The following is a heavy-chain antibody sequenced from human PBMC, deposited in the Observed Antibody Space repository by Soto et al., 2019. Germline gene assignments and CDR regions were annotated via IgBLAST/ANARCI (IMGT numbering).Heavy chain of an antibody. CDR2: IYWDDDK. CDR1: GFSLTTSGVG. Sequence: QITLNESGPTLVKPTQTLTLTCTFSGFSLTTSGVGVGWIRQSPGKAPEWLALIYWDDDKRYSPSLKSRLTITKDTSKNQVVRTMANLDPADTATYYCAHRVLRTVFGLVTTTASYFDFWGQGTPVAVSS. CDR3: AHRVLRTVFGLVTTTASYFDF. J-gene: IGHJ4*02. D-gene: IGHD3-3*01. V-gene: IGHV2-5*02.